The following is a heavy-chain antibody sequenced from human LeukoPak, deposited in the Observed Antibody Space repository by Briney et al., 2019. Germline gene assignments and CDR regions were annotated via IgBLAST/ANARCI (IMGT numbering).Heavy chain of an antibody. CDR1: GFTFSDYS. V-gene: IGHV3-30*03. CDR3: VSRLDY. CDR2: ISHDGTTT. J-gene: IGHJ4*02. Sequence: PGGSLRLSCEASGFTFSDYSLHWVRQAPDKGLEWVAAISHDGTTTYYADSVQGRFTISRDNSKNTLYLQMDSLRDEDTAVYYCVSRLDYWGQGTLVTVSS.